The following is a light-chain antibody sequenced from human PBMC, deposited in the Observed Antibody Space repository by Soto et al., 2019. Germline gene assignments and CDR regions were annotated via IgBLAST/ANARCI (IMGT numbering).Light chain of an antibody. CDR1: QSVSSY. CDR3: QHYNTWPWT. CDR2: GAS. J-gene: IGKJ1*01. V-gene: IGKV3-15*01. Sequence: SVATLSLTKGERATLSGRASQSVSSYLAWYQQKPGQAPRLLMYGASTRATGIPARFSGSGSETEFILTISSLQSEDFAVYYCQHYNTWPWTFGQGTKVDNK.